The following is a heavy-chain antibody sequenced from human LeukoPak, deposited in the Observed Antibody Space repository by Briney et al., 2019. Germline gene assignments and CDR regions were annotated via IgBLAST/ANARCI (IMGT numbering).Heavy chain of an antibody. J-gene: IGHJ4*02. CDR3: ARMATSSIIDY. CDR1: GGSISSGGYY. Sequence: PSETLSLTCTVSGGSISSGGYYWSWIRQHPGKGLEWIGYIYYSGSTYYNLSLKSRVTISVDTSKNQFSLKLSSVTAADTAVYYCARMATSSIIDYWGQGTLVTVSS. V-gene: IGHV4-31*03. CDR2: IYYSGST. D-gene: IGHD5-24*01.